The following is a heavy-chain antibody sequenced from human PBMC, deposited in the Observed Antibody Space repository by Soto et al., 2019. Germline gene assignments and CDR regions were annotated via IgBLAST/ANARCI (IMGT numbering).Heavy chain of an antibody. D-gene: IGHD3-3*01. CDR1: SGSISTYY. V-gene: IGHV4-59*12. J-gene: IGHJ4*02. CDR2: IYYTGST. Sequence: PSEILSLTCTVSSGSISTYYWSWIRQPPGKGLEWIGYIYYTGSTNYNPSLKSRVTISVDTSKNQFSLKLSSVTAADTAVYYCAGRKIFGVVMLYYFDYWGQGTLVTVSS. CDR3: AGRKIFGVVMLYYFDY.